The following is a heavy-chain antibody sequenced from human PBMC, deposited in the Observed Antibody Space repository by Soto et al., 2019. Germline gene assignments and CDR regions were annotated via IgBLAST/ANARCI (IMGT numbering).Heavy chain of an antibody. J-gene: IGHJ4*02. V-gene: IGHV1-69*13. D-gene: IGHD3-22*01. CDR3: ARGTRYYDSSGYPDY. Sequence: SVKVSCKASGGTFSSYAISWVRQAPGQGPEWMGGIIPIFGTANYAQKFQGRVTITADESTSTAYMELSSLRSEDTAVYYCARGTRYYDSSGYPDYWGQGTLVTVYS. CDR1: GGTFSSYA. CDR2: IIPIFGTA.